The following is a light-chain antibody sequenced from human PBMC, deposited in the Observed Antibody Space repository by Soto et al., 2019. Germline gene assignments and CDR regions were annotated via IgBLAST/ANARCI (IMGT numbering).Light chain of an antibody. J-gene: IGKJ1*01. CDR1: QSVSRN. Sequence: EIVTTQSPATLSVSPGERATLSCRASQSVSRNLAWYQQKPGQAPRLLIYGASTRATGIPARISGSGSGTEFTLTISSLQSEDYALYYCQQYNKWPPWTFGQGTKVDIK. V-gene: IGKV3-15*01. CDR2: GAS. CDR3: QQYNKWPPWT.